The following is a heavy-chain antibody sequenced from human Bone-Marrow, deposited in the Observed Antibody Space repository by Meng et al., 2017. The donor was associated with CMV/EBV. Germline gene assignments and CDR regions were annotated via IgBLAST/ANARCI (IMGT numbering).Heavy chain of an antibody. J-gene: IGHJ4*02. Sequence: QVHVVASGFGLKKPGASVEVSCKASGYTFTRYPMNWVRQAPGQGLEWMGWISINTGNPTYAQGFTGRFVFSVDTSVSTAYLQISSLKAEDTAVYYCGTLKYTSGFYGPAYWGQGALVTVSS. D-gene: IGHD6-19*01. V-gene: IGHV7-4-1*02. CDR2: ISINTGNP. CDR3: GTLKYTSGFYGPAY. CDR1: GYTFTRYP.